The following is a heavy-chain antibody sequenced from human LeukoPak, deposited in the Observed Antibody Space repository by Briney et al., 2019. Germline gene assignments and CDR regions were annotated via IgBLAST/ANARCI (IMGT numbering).Heavy chain of an antibody. CDR1: GGSISSGSYY. Sequence: SETLSLXCTVSGGSISSGSYYWSWIRQPAGKGLEWIGRIYTSGITNYNPSLKSRVTISVDTSKNQFSLKLSSVTAADTAVYYCARDDSSGYVDAFDIWGQGTMVTVSS. CDR2: IYTSGIT. J-gene: IGHJ3*02. CDR3: ARDDSSGYVDAFDI. D-gene: IGHD3-22*01. V-gene: IGHV4-61*02.